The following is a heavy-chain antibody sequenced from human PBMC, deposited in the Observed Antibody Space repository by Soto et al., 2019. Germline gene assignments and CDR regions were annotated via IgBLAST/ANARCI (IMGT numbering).Heavy chain of an antibody. J-gene: IGHJ3*01. CDR2: INPNNGGT. CDR1: GYTFTGYY. V-gene: IGHV1-2*04. Sequence: QVQLVQSGAEVKKPGASVKVSCRASGYTFTGYYMHWVRQAPGQGLEWMGWINPNNGGTNSAQKFQGWVTMTRDTSISPAYMELRRLKSDDTATYSWARAIAAIWEGNAIDLWGQGTMVTVSS. D-gene: IGHD6-13*01. CDR3: ARAIAAIWEGNAIDL.